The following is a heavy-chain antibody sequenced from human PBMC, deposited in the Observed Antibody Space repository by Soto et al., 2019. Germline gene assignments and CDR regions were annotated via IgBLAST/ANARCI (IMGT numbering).Heavy chain of an antibody. Sequence: GGSLRLSCAASGFTVSSNYMSWVRQAPGKGLEWVSVIYSGGSTYYADSVKGRFTISRDNSKNTLYLQMNSLRAEDTAVYYCARGSKQYYYYYYMDVWGKGTTVTVSS. J-gene: IGHJ6*03. CDR1: GFTVSSNY. V-gene: IGHV3-66*01. CDR3: ARGSKQYYYYYYMDV. CDR2: IYSGGST.